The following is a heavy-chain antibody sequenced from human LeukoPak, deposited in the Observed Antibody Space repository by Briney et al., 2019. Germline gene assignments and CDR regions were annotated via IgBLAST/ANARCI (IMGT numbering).Heavy chain of an antibody. D-gene: IGHD2-2*01. CDR3: ATYDRRDCSSTSCYVAGSSGWYRDY. V-gene: IGHV1-69-2*01. J-gene: IGHJ4*02. CDR2: VDPEDGET. CDR1: GYTFTDYY. Sequence: GASVKVSCKASGYTFTDYYMHWVQQAPGKGLEWMGLVDPEDGETIYAEKFQGRVTITADTSTDTAYMELSSLRSEDTAVYYCATYDRRDCSSTSCYVAGSSGWYRDYWGQGTLVTVSS.